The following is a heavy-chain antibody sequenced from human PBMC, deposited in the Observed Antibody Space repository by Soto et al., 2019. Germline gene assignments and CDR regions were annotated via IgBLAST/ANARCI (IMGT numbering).Heavy chain of an antibody. Sequence: GASVKVSCKASGYTFNGYYMHWVRQAPGQGLEWVGWINPNSGGTNYAQKFQGSVTMTWDTSISTAYMGLNRLRSDDTAVYFCARGVPARPFDPWGQGTLVTVSS. CDR3: ARGVPARPFDP. CDR2: INPNSGGT. V-gene: IGHV1-2*04. CDR1: GYTFNGYY. D-gene: IGHD6-6*01. J-gene: IGHJ5*02.